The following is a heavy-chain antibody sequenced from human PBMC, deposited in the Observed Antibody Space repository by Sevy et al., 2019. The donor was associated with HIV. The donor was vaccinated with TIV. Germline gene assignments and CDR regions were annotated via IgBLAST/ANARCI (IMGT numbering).Heavy chain of an antibody. V-gene: IGHV4-59*08. CDR2: VYYTGGT. Sequence: SETLSLTCTVSGGSINSDHWNWIRQPPGKGLEWIGYVYYTGGTNYNPSLKNRVTISVDRTKNQFALKLTSVTAADTAVYCCARRNDFAIWGQGTMVTVSS. CDR1: GGSINSDH. J-gene: IGHJ3*02. CDR3: ARRNDFAI.